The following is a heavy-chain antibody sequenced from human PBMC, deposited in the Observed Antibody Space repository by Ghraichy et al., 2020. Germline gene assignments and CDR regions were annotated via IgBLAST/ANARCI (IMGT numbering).Heavy chain of an antibody. CDR2: IYYSGST. Sequence: SETLSLTCTVSGGSISSSSYYWGWIRQPPGKGLEWIGSIYYSGSTYYNPSLKSRVTISVDTSKNQFSLKLSSVTAADTAVYYCARHLLLRKTREFDYWGQGTLVTVSS. V-gene: IGHV4-39*01. CDR1: GGSISSSSYY. J-gene: IGHJ4*02. D-gene: IGHD2-15*01. CDR3: ARHLLLRKTREFDY.